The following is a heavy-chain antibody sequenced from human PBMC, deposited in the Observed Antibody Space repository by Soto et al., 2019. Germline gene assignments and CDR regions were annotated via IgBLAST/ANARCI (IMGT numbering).Heavy chain of an antibody. CDR2: IKQDGGEK. J-gene: IGHJ3*02. CDR1: GFNFSNYW. Sequence: GRSHRLRYAASGFNFSNYWMSWVRQAPGKGLEWVANIKQDGGEKYYVDSVKGRFTISRDNAKNSLYLQMNSLRAEDTAVYYCARDWSAFDIWGQGTMVTVSS. CDR3: ARDWSAFDI. V-gene: IGHV3-7*01.